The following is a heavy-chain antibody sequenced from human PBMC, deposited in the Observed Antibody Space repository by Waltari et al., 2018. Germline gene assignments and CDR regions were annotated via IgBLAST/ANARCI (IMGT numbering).Heavy chain of an antibody. Sequence: QVQMQESGPGLVRPSEPLSLPCAIPGVSINTNSYIRGWLRQPPGKGLEWIASFNYGGNTYYNPSLKSRVTISGDTSKNQFSLNLTSVTAADTAVYYCARGLGAIYWGHGTLVTVSS. V-gene: IGHV4-39*07. CDR1: GVSINTNSYI. CDR2: FNYGGNT. D-gene: IGHD1-26*01. J-gene: IGHJ4*01. CDR3: ARGLGAIY.